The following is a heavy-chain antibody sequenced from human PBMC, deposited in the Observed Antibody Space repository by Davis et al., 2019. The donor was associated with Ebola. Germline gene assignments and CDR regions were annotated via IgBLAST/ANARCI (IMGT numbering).Heavy chain of an antibody. CDR3: ARGGTGCSGGSCRYYYYGMDV. V-gene: IGHV1-2*04. Sequence: ASSVKVSCKVSGYTLTELSMHWVRQAPGQGLEWMGWINPNSGGTNYAQKFQGWVTMTRDTSISTAYMELSRLRSDDTAVYYCARGGTGCSGGSCRYYYYGMDVWGQGTTVTVSS. D-gene: IGHD2-15*01. J-gene: IGHJ6*02. CDR1: GYTLTELS. CDR2: INPNSGGT.